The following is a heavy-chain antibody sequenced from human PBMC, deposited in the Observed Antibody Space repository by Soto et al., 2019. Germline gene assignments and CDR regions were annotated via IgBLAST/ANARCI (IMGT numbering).Heavy chain of an antibody. CDR2: IEGSGEIT. D-gene: IGHD3-10*01. Sequence: GGSLRLSCAASGFMFSTTDMSWVRQAPGKGLEWLTTIEGSGEITYYADSVKGRFTISRDNSKSTVYLHMDSLTADDTAVYFCVKNSGWFNTWGQGTPVTVSS. V-gene: IGHV3-23*01. CDR3: VKNSGWFNT. CDR1: GFMFSTTD. J-gene: IGHJ5*02.